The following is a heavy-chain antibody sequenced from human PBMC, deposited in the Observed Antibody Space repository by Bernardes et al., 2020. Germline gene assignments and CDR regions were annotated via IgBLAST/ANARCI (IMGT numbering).Heavy chain of an antibody. V-gene: IGHV3-21*01. CDR3: ARENCSTTSCLIDY. Sequence: GGSLRLSCAASSYGMNWVRQAPGTGLEWVSFITDTGGGTLYADSVKGQFTISRDNARNSLFLEMNSLRVEDTAVYYCARENCSTTSCLIDYWGQGTLVTVSS. CDR2: ITDTGGGT. CDR1: SYG. D-gene: IGHD2-2*01. J-gene: IGHJ4*02.